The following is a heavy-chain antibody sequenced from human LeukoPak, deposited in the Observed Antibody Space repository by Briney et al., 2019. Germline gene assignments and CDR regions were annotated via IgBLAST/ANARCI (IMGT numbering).Heavy chain of an antibody. CDR3: AKEFMTTVLYGMDV. V-gene: IGHV3-30*18. CDR1: GFTFSSYG. D-gene: IGHD4-17*01. J-gene: IGHJ6*02. Sequence: PGGSLRLSCAASGFTFSSYGMHWVRQAPGKGLEWVAVISYDGSSKYYADSVKGRFTISRDNSKNTLYLQMNSLRAEDTAVYYCAKEFMTTVLYGMDVWGQGTTVTVSS. CDR2: ISYDGSSK.